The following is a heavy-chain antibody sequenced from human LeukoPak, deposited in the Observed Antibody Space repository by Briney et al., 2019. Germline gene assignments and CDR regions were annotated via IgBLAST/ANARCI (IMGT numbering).Heavy chain of an antibody. D-gene: IGHD4-17*01. CDR2: ISDNGGST. J-gene: IGHJ4*02. CDR3: ARERVTTLDY. CDR1: GFTFSSYA. V-gene: IGHV3-23*01. Sequence: PGGSLRLSCAASGFTFSSYAMNWVRQAPGKGLEWVSVISDNGGSTYYADSVKGRFTISRDNSKNMLYLQMNSLRAEDTAVYYCARERVTTLDYWGQGTLVTVSS.